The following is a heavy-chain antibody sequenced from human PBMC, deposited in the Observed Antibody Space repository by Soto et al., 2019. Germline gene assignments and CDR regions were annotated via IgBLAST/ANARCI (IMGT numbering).Heavy chain of an antibody. J-gene: IGHJ4*02. D-gene: IGHD3-22*01. CDR3: AKSGGKDYDSSGYPFDY. CDR2: ISGSGGST. CDR1: GFTFSSYA. Sequence: GGSLRLSCAASGFTFSSYAMSWVRQAPGKGLEWVSAISGSGGSTYYADSVKGRFTISRDNSKNTLYLQMNSLRAEDTAVYYCAKSGGKDYDSSGYPFDYWGQGTLVTVSS. V-gene: IGHV3-23*01.